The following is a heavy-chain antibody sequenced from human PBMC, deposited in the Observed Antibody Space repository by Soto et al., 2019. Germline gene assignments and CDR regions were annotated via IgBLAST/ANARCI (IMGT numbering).Heavy chain of an antibody. CDR2: IYYSGST. D-gene: IGHD6-19*01. V-gene: IGHV4-39*01. CDR3: AIVVGQWLVADY. Sequence: QLQLQESGPGLVKPSETLSLTCTVSGGSISSSSYYWGWIRQPPRKGLEWIGSIYYSGSTYYNPSLKSRVTISVDTSKNQFSLKPSSVTAADTAVYYCAIVVGQWLVADYWGQGTLVTVSS. J-gene: IGHJ4*02. CDR1: GGSISSSSYY.